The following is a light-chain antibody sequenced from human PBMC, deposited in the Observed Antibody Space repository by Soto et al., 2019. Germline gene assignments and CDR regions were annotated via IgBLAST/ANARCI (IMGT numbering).Light chain of an antibody. V-gene: IGLV1-44*01. CDR2: SNN. CDR1: SSNIGSNT. Sequence: QPLLTQPPSGSGTPGQRVTISWSESSSNIGSNTVNWYQQLPGTAPKLLIYSNNQRPSGVPDRFSGSKSGTSASLAISGLQSEDEADYYCAAWDDSLIVVFGGGTKVTVL. CDR3: AAWDDSLIVV. J-gene: IGLJ3*02.